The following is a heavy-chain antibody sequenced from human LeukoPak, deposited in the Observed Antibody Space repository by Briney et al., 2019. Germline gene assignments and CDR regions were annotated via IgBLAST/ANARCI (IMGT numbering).Heavy chain of an antibody. V-gene: IGHV4-39*07. CDR2: IYYSGST. CDR3: ARGEGSGSYYSWFDP. Sequence: WVRQAPGKGLEWIGSIYYSGSTYYNPSLKSRVTISVDTSKNQFSLKLSSVTAADTAVYYCARGEGSGSYYSWFDPWGPGTLVTVSS. J-gene: IGHJ5*02. D-gene: IGHD3-10*01.